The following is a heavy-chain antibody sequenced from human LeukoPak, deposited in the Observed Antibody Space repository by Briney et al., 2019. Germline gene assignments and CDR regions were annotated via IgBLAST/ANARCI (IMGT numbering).Heavy chain of an antibody. Sequence: PSETLSLTCTVSGGSISSYYWSWIRQPPGKGLEWIGYIYYSGSTNYNPSLKSRVTISVDTSKNQFSLKLSSVTAADTAVYYCARRFNRQQLVRRWFDPWGQGTLVTVSS. D-gene: IGHD6-13*01. CDR3: ARRFNRQQLVRRWFDP. J-gene: IGHJ5*02. CDR1: GGSISSYY. V-gene: IGHV4-59*12. CDR2: IYYSGST.